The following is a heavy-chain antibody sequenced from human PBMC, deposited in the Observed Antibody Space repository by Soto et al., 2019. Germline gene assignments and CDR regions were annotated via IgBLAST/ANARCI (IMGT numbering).Heavy chain of an antibody. D-gene: IGHD4-4*01. V-gene: IGHV1-69*13. Sequence: SVKVSCKASGGTFSSYAISWVRQAPGQGLERMGGIIPIFGTANYAQKFQGRVTITADESTSTAYMELSSLRSEDTAVYYCARVETTVTSHYGMDVWGQGTTVTVSS. J-gene: IGHJ6*02. CDR3: ARVETTVTSHYGMDV. CDR2: IIPIFGTA. CDR1: GGTFSSYA.